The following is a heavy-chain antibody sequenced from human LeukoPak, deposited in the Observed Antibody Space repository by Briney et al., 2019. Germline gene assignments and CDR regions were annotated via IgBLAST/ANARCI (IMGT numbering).Heavy chain of an antibody. CDR2: ISSSGSTI. CDR3: ARDLVYYYYYMDV. D-gene: IGHD3-9*01. J-gene: IGHJ6*03. Sequence: PGGSLRLSCAASGFTFSDYYMSWIRQAPGKGLEWVSYISSSGSTIYYADSVKGRFTISRDNAKNSLYLQMSSLRAEDTAVYYCARDLVYYYYYMDVWGKGTTVTISS. V-gene: IGHV3-11*01. CDR1: GFTFSDYY.